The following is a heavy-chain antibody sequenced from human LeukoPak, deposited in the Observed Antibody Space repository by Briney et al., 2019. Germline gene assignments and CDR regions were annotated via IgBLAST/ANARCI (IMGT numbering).Heavy chain of an antibody. Sequence: PSETLSLTCTVSGGSISSYYWSWIRKPAGKGLEWIGRIYTSGSTNYNPSLKSRVTMSVDTSKNQFSLKLSSVTAADTAVYYCARDRRYYYDSSGYYGAYYYGMDVWGQGTTVTVSS. CDR3: ARDRRYYYDSSGYYGAYYYGMDV. CDR2: IYTSGST. CDR1: GGSISSYY. J-gene: IGHJ6*02. D-gene: IGHD3-22*01. V-gene: IGHV4-4*07.